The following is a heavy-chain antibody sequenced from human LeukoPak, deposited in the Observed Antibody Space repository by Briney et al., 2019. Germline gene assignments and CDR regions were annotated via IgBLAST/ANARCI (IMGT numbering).Heavy chain of an antibody. CDR2: IYYGGGT. V-gene: IGHV4-59*01. Sequence: PSETLSLTCTVSGGSISTYYWSWIRQPPGKGLEGIGYIYYGGGTYYNPSLKSRVTISVDTSKNQFSLNLSSVTAADTAVYYCARGLFGSGYWGQGTLVTVSS. J-gene: IGHJ4*02. CDR1: GGSISTYY. CDR3: ARGLFGSGY. D-gene: IGHD3-22*01.